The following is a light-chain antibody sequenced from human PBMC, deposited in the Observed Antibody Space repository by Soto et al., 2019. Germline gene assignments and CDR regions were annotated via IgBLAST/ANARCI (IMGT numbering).Light chain of an antibody. Sequence: QSVLTQPRSVSGSPGQSVTISCTGTSSDVGGYNYVSWCQQHPGKAPKLMIYDVSKRPSGVPDRFSGSKSGNTASLTISGLQAEDEADYYCCSYAGSYTQVFGTGTKVTVL. CDR1: SSDVGGYNY. CDR2: DVS. J-gene: IGLJ1*01. CDR3: CSYAGSYTQV. V-gene: IGLV2-11*01.